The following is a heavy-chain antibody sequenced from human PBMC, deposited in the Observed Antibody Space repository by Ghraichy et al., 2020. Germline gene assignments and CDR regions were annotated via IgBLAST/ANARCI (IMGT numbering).Heavy chain of an antibody. J-gene: IGHJ4*02. CDR1: GFTFSSYA. CDR2: ISGSGGST. Sequence: GGSLRLSCAASGFTFSSYAMSWVRQAPGKGLEWVSAISGSGGSTYYADSVKGRFTISRDNSKNTLYLQMNSLRAEDTAVYYCAKDSRARFSSSWYAHYWGQGTLVTVSS. V-gene: IGHV3-23*01. CDR3: AKDSRARFSSSWYAHY. D-gene: IGHD6-13*01.